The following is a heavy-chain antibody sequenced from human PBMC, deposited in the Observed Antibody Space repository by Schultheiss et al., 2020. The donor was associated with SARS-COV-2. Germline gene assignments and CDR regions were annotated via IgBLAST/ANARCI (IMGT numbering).Heavy chain of an antibody. D-gene: IGHD5-24*01. CDR1: GFTFSTSW. Sequence: GESLKISCAASGFTFSTSWMHWVRQAPGEGLVWVSRINSDGITTNYADSVKGRFTLSRDNSKNTLYLQMNSLRAEDTAVYYCARDPLGRDGYNSLDFWGQGTLVTVSS. CDR3: ARDPLGRDGYNSLDF. CDR2: INSDGITT. J-gene: IGHJ4*02. V-gene: IGHV3-74*01.